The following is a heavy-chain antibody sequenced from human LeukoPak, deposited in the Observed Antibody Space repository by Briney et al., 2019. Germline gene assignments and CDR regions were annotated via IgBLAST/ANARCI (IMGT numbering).Heavy chain of an antibody. CDR1: GYTFTSNF. J-gene: IGHJ4*02. D-gene: IGHD3-9*01. CDR3: ARDQEAILRYFDWSTTFDY. Sequence: ASVKVSCKSSGYTFTSNFIHWVRQAPGQGLEWMGWINPNSGGTNYAQKFQGRVTMTRDTSISTAYMELSRLRSDDTAVYYCARDQEAILRYFDWSTTFDYWGQGTLVTVSS. CDR2: INPNSGGT. V-gene: IGHV1-2*02.